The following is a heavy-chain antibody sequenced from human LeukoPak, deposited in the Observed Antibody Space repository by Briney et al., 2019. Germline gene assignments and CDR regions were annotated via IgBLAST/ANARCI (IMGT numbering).Heavy chain of an antibody. CDR3: ARESETSGWYDY. Sequence: GGSLRLSCATSGFTFSSYSMYWVRQAPGKGLEWVSSISSSSSYIYYADSVKGRFTISRDNTRKSLSLQMSSLRSEDTALYYCARESETSGWYDYWGQGTLVTVSS. CDR1: GFTFSSYS. D-gene: IGHD6-19*01. CDR2: ISSSSSYI. V-gene: IGHV3-21*04. J-gene: IGHJ4*02.